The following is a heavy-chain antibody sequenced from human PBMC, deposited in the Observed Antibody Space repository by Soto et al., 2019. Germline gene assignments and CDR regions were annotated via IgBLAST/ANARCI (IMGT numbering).Heavy chain of an antibody. CDR2: INPNSGGT. V-gene: IGHV1-2*04. Sequence: QVQLVQSGAEVKKPGASVKVSCKASGYTFTGYYMHWVRQAPGQGLEWMGWINPNSGGTNYAQKFQGWVTMTRDTSISTAYMELSMLRSDDTAVYYCARQLDAPYYYYGMDVWGQGTTVTVSS. D-gene: IGHD6-13*01. CDR3: ARQLDAPYYYYGMDV. J-gene: IGHJ6*02. CDR1: GYTFTGYY.